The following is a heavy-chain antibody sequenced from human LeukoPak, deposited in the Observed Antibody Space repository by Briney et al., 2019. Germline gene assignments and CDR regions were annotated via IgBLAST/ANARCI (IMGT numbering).Heavy chain of an antibody. Sequence: PSETLSLTCTVSGGSISSSSYYWGWIRQPPGKGLEWIGSIYYSGSTYYNPSLKSRVTISVDTCKNQFSLKLSSVTAADTAVYYCARHWHYYDSSGSPDAFAIWGQGTMVTVSS. V-gene: IGHV4-39*01. CDR1: GGSISSSSYY. CDR2: IYYSGST. CDR3: ARHWHYYDSSGSPDAFAI. D-gene: IGHD3-22*01. J-gene: IGHJ3*02.